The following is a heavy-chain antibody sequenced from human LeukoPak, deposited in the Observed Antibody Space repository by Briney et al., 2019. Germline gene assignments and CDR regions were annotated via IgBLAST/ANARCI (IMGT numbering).Heavy chain of an antibody. CDR2: INPNSGGT. Sequence: ASVKVSXKASGYTFTGYYMHWVRQAPGQGLEWIGRINPNSGGTNYAQQFQGRVTMTRDTSISTAYMELSRLRSDDTAVYYCARKVEFLDALDTWGQGTMVTVSS. CDR1: GYTFTGYY. D-gene: IGHD1-1*01. CDR3: ARKVEFLDALDT. J-gene: IGHJ3*02. V-gene: IGHV1-2*06.